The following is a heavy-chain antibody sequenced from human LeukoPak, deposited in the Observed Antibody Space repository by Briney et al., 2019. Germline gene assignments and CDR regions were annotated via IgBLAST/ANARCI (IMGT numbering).Heavy chain of an antibody. Sequence: GGSLRLSCAASGFTFSNNAMSWVRQAPGKGLEWVSATSTGGGSAYYADSVKGLFTISRDNYKNTLYLQMDSLRADDTAVYYCTRYSGSYYYPPAWDLWGQGTLVTVSS. V-gene: IGHV3-23*01. CDR3: TRYSGSYYYPPAWDL. CDR1: GFTFSNNA. CDR2: TSTGGGSA. D-gene: IGHD1-26*01. J-gene: IGHJ4*02.